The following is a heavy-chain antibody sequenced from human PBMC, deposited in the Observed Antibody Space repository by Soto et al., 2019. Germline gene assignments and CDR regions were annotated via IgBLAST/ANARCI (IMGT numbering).Heavy chain of an antibody. CDR2: IKEDGSET. V-gene: IGHV3-7*01. CDR1: GLTFSSFW. CDR3: VRALGSATSDS. J-gene: IGHJ4*02. D-gene: IGHD2-2*01. Sequence: DEQLVESGGGLVQPGGSLRLSCVDSGLTFSSFWMSWVRQAPGKGLEWLANIKEDGSETYYGDSVKGRFTFSRDNAKNSVYLQMNSLKVEDTAIYYRVRALGSATSDSWGQGTLVTVSS.